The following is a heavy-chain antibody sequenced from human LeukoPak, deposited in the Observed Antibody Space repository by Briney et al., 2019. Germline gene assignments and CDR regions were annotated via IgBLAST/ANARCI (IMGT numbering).Heavy chain of an antibody. CDR1: GFTFSSYA. V-gene: IGHV3-30-3*01. J-gene: IGHJ4*02. CDR2: TSYDGSNK. CDR3: ARERYYYDSSGYYRLFDY. Sequence: GGSLRLSCAASGFTFSSYAMHWVRRAPGKGLEWVAVTSYDGSNKYYADSVKGRFTISRDNSKNTLYLQMNSLRAEDTAVYYCARERYYYDSSGYYRLFDYWGQGTLVTVSS. D-gene: IGHD3-22*01.